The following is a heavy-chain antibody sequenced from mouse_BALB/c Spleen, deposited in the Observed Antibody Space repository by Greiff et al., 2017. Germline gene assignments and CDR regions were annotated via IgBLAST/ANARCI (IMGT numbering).Heavy chain of an antibody. V-gene: IGHV14-3*02. CDR3: APFITTVPIPWFAY. CDR1: GFNIKDTY. Sequence: VQLQQSGAELVKPRASVKLSCTASGFNIKDTYMHWVKQRPEQGLEWIGRIDPANGNTKYDPKFQGKATITADTSSNTAYLQLSSLTSEDTAVYYCAPFITTVPIPWFAYWGQGTLVTVSA. D-gene: IGHD1-1*01. CDR2: IDPANGNT. J-gene: IGHJ3*01.